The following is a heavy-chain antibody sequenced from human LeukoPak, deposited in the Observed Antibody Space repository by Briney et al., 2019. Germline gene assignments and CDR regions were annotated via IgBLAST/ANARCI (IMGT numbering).Heavy chain of an antibody. J-gene: IGHJ4*02. V-gene: IGHV4-30-2*01. CDR3: ARARLHYFDY. CDR2: IYHSGST. CDR1: GGSISSGGYS. D-gene: IGHD4-11*01. Sequence: PSETLSLTCAVSGGSISSGGYSWSWIRQPPGKGLEWIGYIYHSGSTYYNPSLKSRVTISVDRSKNQFSLKLSSVTAAGTAVYYCARARLHYFDYWGQGTLVTVSS.